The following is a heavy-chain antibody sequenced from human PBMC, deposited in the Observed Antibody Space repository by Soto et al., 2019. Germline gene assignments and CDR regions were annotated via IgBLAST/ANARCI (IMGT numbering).Heavy chain of an antibody. CDR2: ISYDGSNK. D-gene: IGHD4-17*01. V-gene: IGHV3-30*18. CDR3: AKEDLNYGDYGHWFDH. Sequence: QVQLVESGGGVVQPGRSLRLSCAASGFTFSSYGMHWVRQAPGKGLEWVAVISYDGSNKYYADSVKGRFTISRDNSKNTLYLQMNSLRAEDTAVYYCAKEDLNYGDYGHWFDHWGQGTLVTVSS. J-gene: IGHJ5*02. CDR1: GFTFSSYG.